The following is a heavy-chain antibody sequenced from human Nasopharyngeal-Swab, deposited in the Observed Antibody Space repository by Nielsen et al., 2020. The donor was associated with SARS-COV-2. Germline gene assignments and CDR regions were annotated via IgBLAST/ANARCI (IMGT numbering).Heavy chain of an antibody. CDR1: GSPFSSYA. J-gene: IGHJ6*02. Sequence: ALLSPTSPASGSPFSSYAMSWVRQAPGKGLEWVSAISGSGGSTYYADSVKGRFTISRDNSKNTLYLQMNSLRAEDTAVYYCAKDGGLTTFPYYYYYGMDVWGQGTTVTVSS. CDR2: ISGSGGST. D-gene: IGHD4/OR15-4a*01. V-gene: IGHV3-23*01. CDR3: AKDGGLTTFPYYYYYGMDV.